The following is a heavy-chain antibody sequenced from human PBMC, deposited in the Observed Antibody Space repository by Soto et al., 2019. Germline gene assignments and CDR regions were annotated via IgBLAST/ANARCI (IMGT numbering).Heavy chain of an antibody. J-gene: IGHJ5*02. Sequence: LRVSCAASGFNFSNHWMHWVRQRPAEGLVWVSRITSDGKSKAYAESVKGRFAISRDNAKNTLYLQMNGLTAEDTAVYYCARESGDWPLNWFDPWGQGTLVTVYS. V-gene: IGHV3-74*01. CDR3: ARESGDWPLNWFDP. CDR1: GFNFSNHW. D-gene: IGHD2-21*02. CDR2: ITSDGKSK.